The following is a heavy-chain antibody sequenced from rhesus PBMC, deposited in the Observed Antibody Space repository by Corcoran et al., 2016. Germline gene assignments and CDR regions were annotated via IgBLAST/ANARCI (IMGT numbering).Heavy chain of an antibody. V-gene: IGHV4-76*01. CDR1: GYSISSGYD. J-gene: IGHJ4*01. CDR2: IYGSSGST. Sequence: QVQLQESGPGVVKPSETLSLTCAVSGYSISSGYDWSWIRQPPGKGLEWIGYIYGSSGSTNYNQSLKIRVTISKDASRTQFSLKLSSVTAADTAVYYCAREYGSIFDYWGQGVLVTVSS. CDR3: AREYGSIFDY. D-gene: IGHD4-29*01.